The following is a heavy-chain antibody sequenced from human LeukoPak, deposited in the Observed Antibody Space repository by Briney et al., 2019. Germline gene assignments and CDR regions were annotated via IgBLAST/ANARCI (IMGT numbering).Heavy chain of an antibody. D-gene: IGHD5-18*01. Sequence: GTSLRLSCAASGFTFSSYWMHWVRQAPGEGLVWVSRSSTEGSRTSYADSVKGRFTISRDNAKNTLYLQMNSLRAEDTAVYYCAREDTAMGDAFDIWGQGTIVTVSS. CDR1: GFTFSSYW. V-gene: IGHV3-74*01. CDR2: SSTEGSRT. CDR3: AREDTAMGDAFDI. J-gene: IGHJ3*02.